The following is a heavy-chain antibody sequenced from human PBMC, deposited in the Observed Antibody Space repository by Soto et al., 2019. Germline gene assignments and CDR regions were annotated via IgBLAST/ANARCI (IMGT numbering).Heavy chain of an antibody. CDR1: GFTFSSYS. CDR3: EREALFRYCSGGSCYGFDY. D-gene: IGHD2-15*01. J-gene: IGHJ4*02. CDR2: ISSSSSTI. Sequence: EVQLVESGGGLVQPGGSLRLSCAASGFTFSSYSMNWVRQAPGKGLEWVSYISSSSSTIYYADSVKGRFTISRDNAKNSLYLQMNSLRDEDTAVYYCEREALFRYCSGGSCYGFDYWGQGTLVTVSS. V-gene: IGHV3-48*02.